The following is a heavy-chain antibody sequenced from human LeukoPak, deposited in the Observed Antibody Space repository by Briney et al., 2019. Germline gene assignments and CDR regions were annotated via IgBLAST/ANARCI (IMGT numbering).Heavy chain of an antibody. D-gene: IGHD3-22*01. Sequence: GGSLRLSCAASGFMFSNYWMSWVRQPPGQGLEWVANIKQDGSETHYGDSVKGRFTISRDNAKKSLYLQMNSLRGEDTALYYCAKTMYNSSGYHHYGGAFWGQGTLVTVSS. CDR2: IKQDGSET. CDR3: AKTMYNSSGYHHYGGAF. V-gene: IGHV3-7*01. J-gene: IGHJ4*02. CDR1: GFMFSNYW.